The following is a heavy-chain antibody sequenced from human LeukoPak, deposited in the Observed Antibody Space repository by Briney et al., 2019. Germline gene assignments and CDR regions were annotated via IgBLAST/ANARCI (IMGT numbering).Heavy chain of an antibody. V-gene: IGHV3-9*03. Sequence: PGGSLRLSCAASGFTFDDYAMHWVRQAPGKGLEWVSGISWNSGTIGYADSVKGRFTISRDNAKNSLYLQMNSLRDDDMALYYCARGNSGSYSQDWFDRWSQPTLVTVSS. J-gene: IGHJ5*01. CDR2: ISWNSGTI. D-gene: IGHD1-26*01. CDR3: ARGNSGSYSQDWFDR. CDR1: GFTFDDYA.